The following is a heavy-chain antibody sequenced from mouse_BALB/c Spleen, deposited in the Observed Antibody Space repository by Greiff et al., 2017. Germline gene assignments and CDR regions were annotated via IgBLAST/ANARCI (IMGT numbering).Heavy chain of an antibody. V-gene: IGHV1-15*01. J-gene: IGHJ2*01. Sequence: VQLQQSGAELVRPGASVTLSCKASGYTFTDYEMHWVKQTPVHGLEWIGAIDPETGGTAYNQKFKGKATLTADKSSSTAYMELRSLTSEDSAVYYCTSSPFDYWGQGTTLTVSS. CDR1: GYTFTDYE. CDR3: TSSPFDY. CDR2: IDPETGGT.